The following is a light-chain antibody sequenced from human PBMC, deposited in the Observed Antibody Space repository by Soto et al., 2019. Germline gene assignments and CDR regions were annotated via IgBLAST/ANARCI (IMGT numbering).Light chain of an antibody. V-gene: IGKV2-28*01. Sequence: DIVMPQSPLSLPFTPGEPASISCRSSQSLLHSNGYNYLDWYLQKPGQSPQLLFYLCSNRASGVPDRFSGSGLGTDCTLKISRVEAEYVGVYYCSQALQTLRTFGQPTNVEIK. CDR2: LCS. CDR1: QSLLHSNGYNY. CDR3: SQALQTLRT. J-gene: IGKJ1*01.